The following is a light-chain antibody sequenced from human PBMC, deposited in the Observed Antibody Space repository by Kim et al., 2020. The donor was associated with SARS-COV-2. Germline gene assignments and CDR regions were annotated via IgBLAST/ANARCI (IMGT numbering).Light chain of an antibody. V-gene: IGLV1-51*01. J-gene: IGLJ2*01. Sequence: GQKVIISCAGSSADIVNNYVAGYQQLPGTAPKVLIDDNNKRPAGIPDRFSGSKSGTSATLGITGLQTGDEADYYCGTWDSSLSAVVFGGGTKLTVL. CDR3: GTWDSSLSAVV. CDR1: SADIVNNY. CDR2: DNN.